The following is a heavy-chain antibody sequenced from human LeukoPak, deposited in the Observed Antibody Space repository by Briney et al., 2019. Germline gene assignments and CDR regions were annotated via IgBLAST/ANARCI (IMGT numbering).Heavy chain of an antibody. V-gene: IGHV4-38-2*02. J-gene: IGHJ4*02. CDR3: ARGRPWSGYPTPIDY. D-gene: IGHD3-3*01. Sequence: PSETLSLTCTVSGFSISSGYYWAWIRQPPGKGLEWIGSVYHTGGTYYNPSLKSRVTISVDTSKNQFSLKLSSVTAADTAVYYCARGRPWSGYPTPIDYWGQGTLVTVSS. CDR1: GFSISSGYY. CDR2: VYHTGGT.